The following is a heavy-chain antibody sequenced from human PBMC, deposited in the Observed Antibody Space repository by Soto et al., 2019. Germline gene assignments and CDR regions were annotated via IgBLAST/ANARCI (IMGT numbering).Heavy chain of an antibody. CDR2: IIPIFGTA. Sequence: QVQLVQSGAEVKKPGSSVKVSCKAAGGTFSSYAISWVRQAPGQGLEWMGGIIPIFGTANYAQKFQGRVTITADKSTSTAYMDLSSLRSEDTAVYDGEKRHQFDAFDIWGQGTMVTVSS. V-gene: IGHV1-69*06. CDR1: GGTFSSYA. CDR3: EKRHQFDAFDI. J-gene: IGHJ3*02.